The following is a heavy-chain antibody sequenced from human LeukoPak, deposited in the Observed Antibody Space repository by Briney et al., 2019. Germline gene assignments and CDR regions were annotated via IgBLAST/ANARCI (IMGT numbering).Heavy chain of an antibody. J-gene: IGHJ5*02. Sequence: SETLSLTCTVSGGSISSSRYYWGRIRQPPGKGLEWIGSIYYSGSAYYNPSLKSRVTISVDTSKNQFSLKLSSVTAADTAVYYCARHVVAAAFDPWGQGTLVTVSS. D-gene: IGHD6-13*01. CDR2: IYYSGSA. CDR1: GGSISSSRYY. CDR3: ARHVVAAAFDP. V-gene: IGHV4-39*01.